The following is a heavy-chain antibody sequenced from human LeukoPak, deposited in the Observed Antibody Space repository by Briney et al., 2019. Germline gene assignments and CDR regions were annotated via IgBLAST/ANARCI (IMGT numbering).Heavy chain of an antibody. V-gene: IGHV4-59*01. D-gene: IGHD1-26*01. CDR3: AGNSWEAGMEV. J-gene: IGHJ6*02. Sequence: SETLSLTCTVSGGSISSYYWNWIRQPPGKGLEWIGFIYYSGSTNYNPSLKSRVTMSVDTSKNQFSLKVNSVTAAGTAVYYCAGNSWEAGMEVWGQGTTVTVSS. CDR1: GGSISSYY. CDR2: IYYSGST.